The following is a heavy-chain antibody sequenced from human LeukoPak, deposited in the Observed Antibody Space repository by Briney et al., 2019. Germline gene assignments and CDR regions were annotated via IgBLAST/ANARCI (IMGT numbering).Heavy chain of an antibody. V-gene: IGHV3-30*04. CDR1: GFTFSSYE. J-gene: IGHJ4*02. CDR3: ARDLGYSYGSDY. CDR2: ISYDGSNK. D-gene: IGHD5-18*01. Sequence: PGGSLRLSCAASGFTFSSYEMNWVRQAPGKGLEWVAVISYDGSNKYYADSVKGRFTISRDNSKNTLYLQMNSLRAEDTAVYYCARDLGYSYGSDYWGQGTLVTVSS.